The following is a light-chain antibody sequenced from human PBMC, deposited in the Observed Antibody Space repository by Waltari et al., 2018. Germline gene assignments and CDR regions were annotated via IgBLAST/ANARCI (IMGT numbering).Light chain of an antibody. J-gene: IGLJ3*02. CDR3: ASYRDTGTPWV. Sequence: QSALTQPASVSGSPGQSLAIPCTGTSSDVGGYNYVSWYQQHPGKAPKLMISNVSNRPSGVSNRFSGSKSGNTASLTISGLQAEDEGDYYCASYRDTGTPWVFGGGTKVTVL. CDR1: SSDVGGYNY. CDR2: NVS. V-gene: IGLV2-14*01.